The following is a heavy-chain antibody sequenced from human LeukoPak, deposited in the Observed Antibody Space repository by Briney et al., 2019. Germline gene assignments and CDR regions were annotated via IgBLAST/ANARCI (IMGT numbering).Heavy chain of an antibody. Sequence: SETLPLTCSVSGASVSSYYWNWVRQTPGKGLEWIGYIYYNEKTDYGPSLKSRVTMSLDTSKNQFSLKLSSVTAADTAVYYCARGDYDFWSGTQDWYFDLWGRGTLVTVSS. CDR1: GASVSSYY. CDR3: ARGDYDFWSGTQDWYFDL. J-gene: IGHJ2*01. CDR2: IYYNEKT. V-gene: IGHV4-59*02. D-gene: IGHD3-3*01.